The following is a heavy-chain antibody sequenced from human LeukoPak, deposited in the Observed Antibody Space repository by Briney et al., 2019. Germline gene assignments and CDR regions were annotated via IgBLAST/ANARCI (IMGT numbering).Heavy chain of an antibody. CDR3: ARLEQYHRGHFYYYMDV. Sequence: PGGSLRLFCAASGFTFSDYYMTWIRQAPGKGLEWVSYMTSSGTTIYYADSVRGRLTISRDNAKKSLYLQMNSLRAEDTAVYYCARLEQYHRGHFYYYMDVWGKGTTVTVSS. CDR1: GFTFSDYY. V-gene: IGHV3-11*01. CDR2: MTSSGTTI. J-gene: IGHJ6*03. D-gene: IGHD2-2*01.